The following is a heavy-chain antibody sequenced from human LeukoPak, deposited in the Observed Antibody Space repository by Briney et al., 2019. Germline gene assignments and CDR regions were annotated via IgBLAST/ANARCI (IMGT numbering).Heavy chain of an antibody. Sequence: ASVKVSCKASGYTFTSYDINWVRQATGQGLEWMGWMNPNSGNTGYAQKFQGRVTMTRNTSISTAYMELRSLRSDDTAVYYCASSPAGGYCSGGSCYASATHFDYWGQGTLVTVSS. CDR1: GYTFTSYD. CDR2: MNPNSGNT. CDR3: ASSPAGGYCSGGSCYASATHFDY. V-gene: IGHV1-8*01. D-gene: IGHD2-15*01. J-gene: IGHJ4*02.